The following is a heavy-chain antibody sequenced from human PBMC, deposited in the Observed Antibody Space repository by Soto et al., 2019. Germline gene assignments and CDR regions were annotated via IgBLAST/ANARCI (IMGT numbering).Heavy chain of an antibody. CDR3: SRVDPGETSPFDH. Sequence: GASVKVSCKTSGYIFTSYYIHWVRQAPGQGLEWMGWINPFDGSRMFAQSFQGRVTMTRDTSTSTVYMEVSSLRSEDTVVYYCSRVDPGETSPFDHWGQGTLVTVSS. V-gene: IGHV1-46*03. CDR1: GYIFTSYY. D-gene: IGHD3-10*01. CDR2: INPFDGSR. J-gene: IGHJ4*02.